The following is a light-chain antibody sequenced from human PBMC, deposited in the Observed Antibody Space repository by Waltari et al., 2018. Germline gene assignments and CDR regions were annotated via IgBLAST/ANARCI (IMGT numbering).Light chain of an antibody. CDR3: SSYTTNTRV. J-gene: IGLJ3*02. Sequence: QSALTQPASVSGSPGQSITISCTGTSGDLVIGNRVSWYQQYPGKAPKRMIYDVSSRPSGVSDRFSGSKSGNTASLTISGLQVEDEADYYCSSYTTNTRVFGGGTKLTVL. V-gene: IGLV2-14*03. CDR1: SGDLVIGNR. CDR2: DVS.